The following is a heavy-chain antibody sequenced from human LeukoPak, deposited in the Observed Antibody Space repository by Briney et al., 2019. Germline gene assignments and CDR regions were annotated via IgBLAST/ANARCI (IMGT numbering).Heavy chain of an antibody. CDR3: AAGEFQMPDKRGGDY. V-gene: IGHV4-34*01. CDR1: GGSFSGYY. Sequence: SETLSLTCAVYGGSFSGYYWSWIRQPPGKGLEWIGEINHSGSTNYNPSLKSRVTISVDTSKNQFSLKLSSVTAADTAVYYCAAGEFQMPDKRGGDYWGQGTLVTVSS. D-gene: IGHD3-10*01. CDR2: INHSGST. J-gene: IGHJ4*02.